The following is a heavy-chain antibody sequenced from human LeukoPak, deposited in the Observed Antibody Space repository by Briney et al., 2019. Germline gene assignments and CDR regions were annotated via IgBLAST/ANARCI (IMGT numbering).Heavy chain of an antibody. D-gene: IGHD3-9*01. CDR3: ARVHYDILTYYYYGMDV. J-gene: IGHJ6*02. Sequence: ASVKVSCKASGYTFTSYGISWVRQAPGQGLEWMGWISAYNGNTNYAQRLQGRVTMTTDTSTSTAYMELRSLRSDDTAVYYCARVHYDILTYYYYGMDVWGQGTTVTVSS. V-gene: IGHV1-18*01. CDR1: GYTFTSYG. CDR2: ISAYNGNT.